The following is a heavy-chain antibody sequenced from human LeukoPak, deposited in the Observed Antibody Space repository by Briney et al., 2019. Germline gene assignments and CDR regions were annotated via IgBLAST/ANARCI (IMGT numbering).Heavy chain of an antibody. V-gene: IGHV3-7*01. Sequence: GGSLRLSCAASGLTFSSYWMGWVRQAPGKGLEWVANIKQDGSEKYYVDSVKGRFTISRDNAKNSLYLQMNSLRAEDTAVYYCARNARSYRVDYFDYWGQGTLVTVSS. CDR3: ARNARSYRVDYFDY. J-gene: IGHJ4*02. CDR2: IKQDGSEK. D-gene: IGHD1-26*01. CDR1: GLTFSSYW.